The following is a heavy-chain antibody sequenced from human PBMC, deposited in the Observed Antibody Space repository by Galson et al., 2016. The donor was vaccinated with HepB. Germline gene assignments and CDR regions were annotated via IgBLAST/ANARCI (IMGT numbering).Heavy chain of an antibody. Sequence: SLRLSCAASGFTFSGYDMHWVRQAPGKGLEWVALISYDGRNNNYVDSVKGRFTISRDNSKNTLYLQMNSLRAEDTAFYYCARGGMIYYDSFGVGFYWGQGTLVTVSS. V-gene: IGHV3-30*03. D-gene: IGHD3-22*01. CDR3: ARGGMIYYDSFGVGFY. J-gene: IGHJ4*02. CDR2: ISYDGRNN. CDR1: GFTFSGYD.